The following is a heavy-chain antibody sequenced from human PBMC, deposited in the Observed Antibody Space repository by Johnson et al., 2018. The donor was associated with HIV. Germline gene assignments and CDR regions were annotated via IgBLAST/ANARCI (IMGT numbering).Heavy chain of an antibody. J-gene: IGHJ3*02. CDR2: ISGSGGSK. D-gene: IGHD5/OR15-5a*01. CDR3: ARGLHRVYAFDI. CDR1: GFTFSTFG. V-gene: IGHV3-NL1*01. Sequence: QVQLVESGGGVVQPGGSLRLSCAASGFTFSTFGMHWVRQAPGKGLEWVSSISGSGGSKYYADSAKGRFTISRDNSKNTLYLQMNSLRIEDTAVYYCARGLHRVYAFDIWGQGTMVTVSS.